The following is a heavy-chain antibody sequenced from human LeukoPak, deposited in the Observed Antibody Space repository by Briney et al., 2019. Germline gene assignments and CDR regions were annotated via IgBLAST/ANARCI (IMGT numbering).Heavy chain of an antibody. J-gene: IGHJ3*02. Sequence: GGSLRLSCAASGFTFDDYAMHWVRQAPGKGLEWVSGISWNSGSIGYADSVKGRFTISRDNAKNSLYLQMNSLRAEDTALYYCAKEAYSSSAFDIWGQGTMVTVSS. CDR3: AKEAYSSSAFDI. CDR2: ISWNSGSI. CDR1: GFTFDDYA. V-gene: IGHV3-9*01. D-gene: IGHD5-18*01.